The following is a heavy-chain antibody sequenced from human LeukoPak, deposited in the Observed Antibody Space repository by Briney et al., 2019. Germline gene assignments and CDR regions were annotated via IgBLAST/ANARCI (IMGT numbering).Heavy chain of an antibody. V-gene: IGHV4-31*03. CDR2: IYYSGST. CDR3: ARHPELGYDFWSGYSGIPNNWFDP. D-gene: IGHD3-3*01. CDR1: GGSISSGGYY. J-gene: IGHJ5*02. Sequence: SETLSLTCTVSGGSISSGGYYWSWIRQHPGKGLEWIGYIYYSGSTYYNPSLKSRVTISVDTSKNQFSLKLSSVTAADTAVYYCARHPELGYDFWSGYSGIPNNWFDPWGQGTLVTVSS.